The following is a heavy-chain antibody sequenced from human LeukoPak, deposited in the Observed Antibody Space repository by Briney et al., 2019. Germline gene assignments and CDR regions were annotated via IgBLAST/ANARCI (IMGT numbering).Heavy chain of an antibody. V-gene: IGHV4-61*02. Sequence: SQTLSLTCTVSGGSISSGSYYWSWIRQPAGKGLEWIGRIYTSGSTNYNPSLKSRVTISVDTSKNQFSLKLSSVTAADTAVYYCARGYSYGPVRGYYHSMDVWGKGTTVTVSS. J-gene: IGHJ6*03. D-gene: IGHD5-18*01. CDR3: ARGYSYGPVRGYYHSMDV. CDR2: IYTSGST. CDR1: GGSISSGSYY.